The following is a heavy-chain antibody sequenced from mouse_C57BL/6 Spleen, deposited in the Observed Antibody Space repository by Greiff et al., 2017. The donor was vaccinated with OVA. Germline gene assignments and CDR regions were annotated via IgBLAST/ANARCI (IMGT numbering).Heavy chain of an antibody. CDR2: IDPSDSYT. J-gene: IGHJ4*01. CDR1: GYTFTSYW. D-gene: IGHD2-4*01. V-gene: IGHV1-59*01. Sequence: QVQLQQPGAELVRPGTSVKLSCKASGYTFTSYWMHWVKQRPGQGLEWIGVIDPSDSYTNYNQKFKGKATLTVDTSSSTAYMQLSSLTSEDSAVYYCARNYDYAGAMDYWGQGTSVTVSS. CDR3: ARNYDYAGAMDY.